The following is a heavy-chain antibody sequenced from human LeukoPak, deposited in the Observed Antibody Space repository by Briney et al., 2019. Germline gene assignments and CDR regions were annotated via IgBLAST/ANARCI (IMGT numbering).Heavy chain of an antibody. V-gene: IGHV3-30*18. J-gene: IGHJ4*02. CDR1: GFTFSSYG. CDR3: AKDRTGPIIGYFDY. CDR2: ISYDGSNK. Sequence: GGSLRLSCAASGFTFSSYGMHWVRQAPGKGLEWVAVISYDGSNKHYADSVKGRFTISRDNSKNTLYLQMNSLRAEDTAVYYCAKDRTGPIIGYFDYWGQGTLVTVSS. D-gene: IGHD1-1*01.